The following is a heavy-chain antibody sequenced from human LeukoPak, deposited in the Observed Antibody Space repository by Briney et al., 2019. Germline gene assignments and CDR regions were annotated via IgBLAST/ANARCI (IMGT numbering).Heavy chain of an antibody. Sequence: GGSLRLSCAASGFTSRSYAMTWVRQAPGKGLEWVSSISGSGGSTYYADSVKGRFTISRDNSKNTLYLQMNSLRAEDTAVYYCATPLEAPMVRGVSLPQFDYWGQGTLVTVSS. J-gene: IGHJ4*02. CDR2: ISGSGGST. CDR3: ATPLEAPMVRGVSLPQFDY. V-gene: IGHV3-23*01. CDR1: GFTSRSYA. D-gene: IGHD3-10*01.